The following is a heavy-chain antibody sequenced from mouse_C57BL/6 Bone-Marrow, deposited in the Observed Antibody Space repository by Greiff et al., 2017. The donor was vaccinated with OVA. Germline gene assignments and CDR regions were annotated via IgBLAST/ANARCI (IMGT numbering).Heavy chain of an antibody. V-gene: IGHV8-12*01. CDR1: GFSLSTSGMG. J-gene: IGHJ4*01. D-gene: IGHD1-1*01. CDR2: IYWDDDK. Sequence: QVQLKESGPGILQSSQTLSLTCSFSGFSLSTSGMGVSWIRQPSGKGLEWLAHIYWDDDKRYNPSLKSRLTISKDTSRNQVFLKITSVDTADTATYYWARRVYGSSYGHYAMDYWGQGTSVTVSS. CDR3: ARRVYGSSYGHYAMDY.